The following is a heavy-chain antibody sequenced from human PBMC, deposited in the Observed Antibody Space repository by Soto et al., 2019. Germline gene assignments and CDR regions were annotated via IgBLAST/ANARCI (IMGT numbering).Heavy chain of an antibody. CDR1: GFTFSNYA. CDR2: VRGSGIST. J-gene: IGHJ5*02. D-gene: IGHD2-2*03. V-gene: IGHV3-23*01. Sequence: EVQLLESGGGLVQPGGSLRLSCEASGFTFSNYAMSWVRQAPGKGLEWVSAVRGSGISTYYADSVRGRFTISRDNANNRVYLHMDSLRVEDTAVYHCIKDPLPGYHSEWFEPWGQGTLVTVSS. CDR3: IKDPLPGYHSEWFEP.